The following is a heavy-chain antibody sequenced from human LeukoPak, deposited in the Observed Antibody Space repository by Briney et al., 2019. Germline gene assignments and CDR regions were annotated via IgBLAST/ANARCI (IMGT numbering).Heavy chain of an antibody. Sequence: GGSLRLSCAASGFTFSSYWMSWVRQAPGKGLEWVANIKQDGSEKYYVDSVKGRFTISRDNAKNSLYLQMGSLRAEDTAVYYCASWGPYYYGSGSYYKSYYFDYWGQGTLVTVSS. J-gene: IGHJ4*02. D-gene: IGHD3-10*01. V-gene: IGHV3-7*01. CDR1: GFTFSSYW. CDR3: ASWGPYYYGSGSYYKSYYFDY. CDR2: IKQDGSEK.